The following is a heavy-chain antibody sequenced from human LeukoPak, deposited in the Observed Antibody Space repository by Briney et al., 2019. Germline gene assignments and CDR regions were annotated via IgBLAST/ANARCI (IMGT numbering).Heavy chain of an antibody. D-gene: IGHD5-12*01. Sequence: GASVKVSCKASGGTFSTSAIGWVRQAPGQGLEWMGGLIPIFGKANYVQKFQGRVTITADESTSTAYMELSSLRSEDTAVYYCARGGGYSGSMYCFDYWGQGTLVTVSS. CDR3: ARGGGYSGSMYCFDY. CDR2: LIPIFGKA. CDR1: GGTFSTSA. J-gene: IGHJ4*02. V-gene: IGHV1-69*13.